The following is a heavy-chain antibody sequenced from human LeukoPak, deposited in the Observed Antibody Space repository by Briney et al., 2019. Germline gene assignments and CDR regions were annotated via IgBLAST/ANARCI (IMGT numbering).Heavy chain of an antibody. V-gene: IGHV3-74*01. CDR2: ISNDGSSS. Sequence: GGSLRLSCAASGFTFSNHWMHWVRQAPGKGLVWVSDISNDGSSSSYADSVKGRFTISRDNAKNTPYLQMSSLRVEDTAMYYCVRDSGGPDYWGQGTLVTVSS. CDR1: GFTFSNHW. D-gene: IGHD2-15*01. CDR3: VRDSGGPDY. J-gene: IGHJ4*02.